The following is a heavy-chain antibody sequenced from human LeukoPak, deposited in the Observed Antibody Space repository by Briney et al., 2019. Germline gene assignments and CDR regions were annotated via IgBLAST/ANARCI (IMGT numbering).Heavy chain of an antibody. Sequence: PSETLSLTCTVSGGSISSGDYYWSWIRQHPGKGLEWIGYIHHSGSTNYNPSLKSRVTISVDTSKNQFSLKLSSVTAADTAVYYCARGLPYDFWSGPTHPGAFDIWGQGTMVTVSS. CDR2: IHHSGST. V-gene: IGHV4-31*03. CDR3: ARGLPYDFWSGPTHPGAFDI. D-gene: IGHD3-3*01. CDR1: GGSISSGDYY. J-gene: IGHJ3*02.